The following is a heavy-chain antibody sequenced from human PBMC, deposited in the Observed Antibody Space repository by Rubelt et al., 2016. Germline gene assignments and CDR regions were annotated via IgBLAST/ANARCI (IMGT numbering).Heavy chain of an antibody. CDR2: YDGGNK. D-gene: IGHD1-26*01. J-gene: IGHJ4*02. Sequence: YDGGNKNLADSVKGRFTISRDNATNTLSLQMNSLRAEDTAVYYCARVWYSGSSPAFDYWGQGTLVTVSS. V-gene: IGHV3-33*01. CDR3: ARVWYSGSSPAFDY.